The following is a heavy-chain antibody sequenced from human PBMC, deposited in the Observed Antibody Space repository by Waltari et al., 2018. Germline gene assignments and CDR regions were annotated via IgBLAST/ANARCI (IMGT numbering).Heavy chain of an antibody. Sequence: EVQLVESGGGLVQSGGYLRLSCADSGSDYWMDWVRQAPGKGRMWVQRVKSDGTSPTYADSGKGRFTVSRDSAKNMLYLQMNSLRAEDTAVYYCTTNPPGYWGQGTLVTVSS. J-gene: IGHJ4*02. V-gene: IGHV3-74*01. CDR1: GSDYW. CDR3: TTNPPGY. CDR2: VKSDGTSP.